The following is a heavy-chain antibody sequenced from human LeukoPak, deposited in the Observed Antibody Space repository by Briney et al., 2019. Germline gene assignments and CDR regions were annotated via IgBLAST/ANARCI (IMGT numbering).Heavy chain of an antibody. CDR2: IYYSGSA. Sequence: SETLSLTCTVSGGSIISSAYYWSWIRQPPGKGLEGIGYIYYSGSAYYNPSLKGRVTISLDTSKNQFSLKLSSVTAADTAVYYCVRTEVSSGSEDYWGQGTLVTVSS. D-gene: IGHD6-19*01. J-gene: IGHJ4*02. CDR3: VRTEVSSGSEDY. V-gene: IGHV4-30-4*08. CDR1: GGSIISSAYY.